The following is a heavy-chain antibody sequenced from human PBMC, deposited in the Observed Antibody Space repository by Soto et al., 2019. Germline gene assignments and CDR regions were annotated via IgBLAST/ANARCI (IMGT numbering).Heavy chain of an antibody. CDR2: ISWNSGSI. J-gene: IGHJ4*02. CDR3: AKADSIAAADFDY. CDR1: GFTFDDYA. V-gene: IGHV3-9*01. D-gene: IGHD6-13*01. Sequence: GGSLRLSCAASGFTFDDYAMHWVRQDPGKGLEWVSGISWNSGSIGYADSVKGRFTISRDNAKNSLYLQMNSLRAEDTALYYCAKADSIAAADFDYWGQGTLVTVSS.